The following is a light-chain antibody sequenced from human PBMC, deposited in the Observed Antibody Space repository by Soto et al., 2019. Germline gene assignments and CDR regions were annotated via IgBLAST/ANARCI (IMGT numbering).Light chain of an antibody. CDR2: EVS. J-gene: IGLJ2*01. Sequence: QSALTQPASVSGSPGQSITISCTGTSSDVGGYNYVSWYQQHPGKAPKLMIYEVSNRPSGVSNRFSGSKSGNTASLTISGLLAEDEADYYCSSYTSSSTLVIFGGGSTLTVL. CDR1: SSDVGGYNY. V-gene: IGLV2-14*01. CDR3: SSYTSSSTLVI.